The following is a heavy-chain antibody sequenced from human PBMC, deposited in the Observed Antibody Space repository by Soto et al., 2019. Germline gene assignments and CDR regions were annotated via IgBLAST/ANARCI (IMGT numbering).Heavy chain of an antibody. V-gene: IGHV4-61*01. CDR2: IYFNGDT. D-gene: IGHD1-26*01. J-gene: IGHJ4*02. CDR1: GGSVSSDNYY. CDR3: ARGRRTGARNFAY. Sequence: PSETVSLTCSVSGGSVSSDNYYWNWIRQPPGKGLEWIGYIYFNGDTKYNPSLNSRVTISTDTSNDQFSLKMTSVTAAGTAVYYCARGRRTGARNFAYWGQGTLVTVSS.